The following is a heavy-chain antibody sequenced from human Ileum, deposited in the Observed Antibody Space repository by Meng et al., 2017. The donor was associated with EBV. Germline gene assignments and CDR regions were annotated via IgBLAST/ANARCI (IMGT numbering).Heavy chain of an antibody. CDR3: ASAYDYGDYEAFAY. Sequence: QLQESGPGLVKPSETLSLTCTVFGGSISTGNFYWGRIRQSTGKALECIVTIYYRGNTFYNPSLKSRLTISIDTSKNEFSLTLRSVTAADTALYYCASAYDYGDYEAFAYWGPGSLVTVSS. CDR1: GGSISTGNFY. J-gene: IGHJ4*02. V-gene: IGHV4-39*07. CDR2: IYYRGNT. D-gene: IGHD4-17*01.